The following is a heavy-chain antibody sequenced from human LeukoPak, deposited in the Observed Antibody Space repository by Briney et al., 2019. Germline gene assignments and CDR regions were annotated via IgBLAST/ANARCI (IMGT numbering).Heavy chain of an antibody. CDR2: ISWNSGSI. CDR1: GFTFDDYA. J-gene: IGHJ6*02. CDR3: AKDRGYSGSYTGERYYYYGMDV. V-gene: IGHV3-9*01. Sequence: GGSLRLSCAASGFTFDDYAMHWVRHAPGKGLEWVSGISWNSGSIGYADSVKGRFTISRDNAKNSLYLQMNSLRAEDTALYYCAKDRGYSGSYTGERYYYYGMDVWGQGTTVTVSS. D-gene: IGHD1-26*01.